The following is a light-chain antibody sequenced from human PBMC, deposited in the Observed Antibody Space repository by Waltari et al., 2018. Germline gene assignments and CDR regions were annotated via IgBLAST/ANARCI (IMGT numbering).Light chain of an antibody. Sequence: EIVLTQSPGTLSLSPGERAPLSCRASQSVTSKYLAWYQHKPGQAPRLLIYGASSRATGIPARFSGSGSGTDFTLTISSLDPEDFAVYYCQQYGSSPPVTFGGGTKVEIK. CDR2: GAS. CDR1: QSVTSKY. CDR3: QQYGSSPPVT. J-gene: IGKJ4*01. V-gene: IGKV3-20*01.